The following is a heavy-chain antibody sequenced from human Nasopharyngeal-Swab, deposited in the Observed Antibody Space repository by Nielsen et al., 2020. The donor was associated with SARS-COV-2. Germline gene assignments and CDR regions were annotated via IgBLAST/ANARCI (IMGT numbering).Heavy chain of an antibody. CDR2: ISSSSSYI. D-gene: IGHD2-2*01. CDR3: ARGPRYQPDAFDI. V-gene: IGHV3-21*01. Sequence: GESLKISCAASGFTFSSYAMSWVRQAPGKGLEWVSSISSSSSYIYYADSVKGRFTISRDNAKNSLYLQMNSLRAEDTAVYYCARGPRYQPDAFDIWGQGTMVTVSS. J-gene: IGHJ3*02. CDR1: GFTFSSYA.